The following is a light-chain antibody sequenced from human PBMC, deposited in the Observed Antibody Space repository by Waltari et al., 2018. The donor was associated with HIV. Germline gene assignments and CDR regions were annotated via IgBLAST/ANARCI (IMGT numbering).Light chain of an antibody. CDR3: QRDYSTPIA. J-gene: IGKJ3*01. Sequence: DFVMTQPPASLAVSLGESATINCKSSPSVFYSSNNKNYLAWYQQKPGQPPKLLIYWASTRESGVPDRFSGSGSGTDFTLTISSLQAEDVAVYYCQRDYSTPIAFGPGTKVHIK. CDR2: WAS. CDR1: PSVFYSSNNKNY. V-gene: IGKV4-1*01.